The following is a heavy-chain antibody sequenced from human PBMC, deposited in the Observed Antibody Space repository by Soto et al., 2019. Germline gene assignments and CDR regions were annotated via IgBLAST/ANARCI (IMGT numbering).Heavy chain of an antibody. J-gene: IGHJ6*02. CDR3: ASPDPDTAMVTAFLRYYYYGMDV. Sequence: ASVKVSCKASGYTFTSYGISWVRQAPGQGLEWMGWISAYNVNTNYAQKLQGRVTMTTDTSTSTAYMELRSLRSDDTAVYYCASPDPDTAMVTAFLRYYYYGMDVWGQGTTVTVSS. D-gene: IGHD5-18*01. CDR1: GYTFTSYG. V-gene: IGHV1-18*01. CDR2: ISAYNVNT.